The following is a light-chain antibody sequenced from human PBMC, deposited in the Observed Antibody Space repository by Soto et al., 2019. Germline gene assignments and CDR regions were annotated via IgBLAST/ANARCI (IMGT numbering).Light chain of an antibody. CDR2: EVT. Sequence: QSALTQPPSASGSPGRSVTISCTGSSSDIGGYDYVSWYQQHPGKAPKLVIYEVTERPSGVPDRFSGSKSGNTASLTISGLQAEDEAEYYCSSYTGSSINTVVFGGGTKLTVL. CDR1: SSDIGGYDY. V-gene: IGLV2-8*01. J-gene: IGLJ2*01. CDR3: SSYTGSSINTVV.